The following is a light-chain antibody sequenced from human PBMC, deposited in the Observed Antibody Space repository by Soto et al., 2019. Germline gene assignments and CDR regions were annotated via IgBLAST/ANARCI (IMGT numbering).Light chain of an antibody. CDR2: AAS. CDR1: QSVGGN. CDR3: QQRSNWPLT. J-gene: IGKJ4*01. V-gene: IGKV3-11*01. Sequence: EIVMTQSPATLSVSPGERATLSCRASQSVGGNLAWYQQKPGQAPRLLIYAASNRATGIPARFSGSGSGTDFTLTISSLEPEDFAVYYCQQRSNWPLTFGGGTKV.